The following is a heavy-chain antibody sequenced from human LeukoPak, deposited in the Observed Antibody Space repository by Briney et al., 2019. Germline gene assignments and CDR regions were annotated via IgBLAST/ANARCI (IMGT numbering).Heavy chain of an antibody. V-gene: IGHV3-7*01. CDR1: GFTFSGYW. D-gene: IGHD1-26*01. Sequence: GGSLRLSCAASGFTFSGYWMSWVRQTPEHGLEWVANIKQDGYEKYYVDSVKGRFTISRDNAKNSLYLQMNSLRADDTAIYYCARDKIVGPTTLDYWGQGTLVTVSS. CDR2: IKQDGYEK. J-gene: IGHJ4*02. CDR3: ARDKIVGPTTLDY.